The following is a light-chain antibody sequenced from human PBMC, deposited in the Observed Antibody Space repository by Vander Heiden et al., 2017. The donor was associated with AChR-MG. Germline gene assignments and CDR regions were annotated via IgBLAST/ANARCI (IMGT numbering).Light chain of an antibody. CDR1: SLRSYY. V-gene: IGLV3-19*01. CDR2: GKN. Sequence: SSELTQDPAVSVALGQRVRSTCQGDSLRSYYASWYQQKPGQAPVLVIYGKNNRPSGIPDRFSGSSSGNTASLTITGAQAEDEADYYCNSRDSSGNHHYVFGTGTKVTVL. J-gene: IGLJ1*01. CDR3: NSRDSSGNHHYV.